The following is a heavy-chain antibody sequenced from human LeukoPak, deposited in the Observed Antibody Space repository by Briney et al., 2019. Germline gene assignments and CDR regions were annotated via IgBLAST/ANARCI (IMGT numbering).Heavy chain of an antibody. J-gene: IGHJ4*02. CDR3: ARGLTAGTVTYFDY. CDR1: GGSISSYY. V-gene: IGHV4-59*01. D-gene: IGHD3-10*01. Sequence: SETLSLTCTVSGGSISSYYWSWIRQPPGKGLEWIGYIYYSGSTNYNPSLKSRVTISVDTSKNQFSLKLSSVTAADTAVYYCARGLTAGTVTYFDYWGQGTLVTVSS. CDR2: IYYSGST.